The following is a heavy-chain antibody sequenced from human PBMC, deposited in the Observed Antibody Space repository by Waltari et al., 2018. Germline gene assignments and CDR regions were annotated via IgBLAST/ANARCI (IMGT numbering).Heavy chain of an antibody. CDR1: GSNFTSYS. J-gene: IGHJ4*02. V-gene: IGHV1-18*01. Sequence: QVHLVQSGGEVKTPGASVKVACKASGSNFTSYSFTWVRQAPGQGLEWMGWISANNGKTNYAQKFQGRLTMTTDTSTSTAYMELRSLTSDDTAVYYCVRDGSGASFTFNYWGQGTLVTVSS. D-gene: IGHD2-8*02. CDR3: VRDGSGASFTFNY. CDR2: ISANNGKT.